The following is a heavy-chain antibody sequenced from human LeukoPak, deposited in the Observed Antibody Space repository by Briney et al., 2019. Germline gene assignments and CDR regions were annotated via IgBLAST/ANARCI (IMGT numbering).Heavy chain of an antibody. CDR2: IKSNTNGGTS. V-gene: IGHV3-15*07. Sequence: GGSLRLSCVVSGFTFTNAWMTWVRQSPGMGLEWVGRIKSNTNGGTSDYAAPVKGRFAISRDDSKNTLYLQMNSLKPEDTAMYYCTTHSVTVTGTHFWGQGTLVTVSS. J-gene: IGHJ4*02. CDR1: GFTFTNAW. CDR3: TTHSVTVTGTHF. D-gene: IGHD6-19*01.